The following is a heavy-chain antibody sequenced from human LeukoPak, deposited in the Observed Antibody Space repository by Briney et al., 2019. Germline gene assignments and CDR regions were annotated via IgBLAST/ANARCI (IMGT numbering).Heavy chain of an antibody. CDR2: IWYDGSNK. D-gene: IGHD3-22*01. CDR3: AREPPNYYDSSGYYDYYFDY. J-gene: IGHJ4*02. V-gene: IGHV3-30*07. Sequence: GGSLRLSCAASGFTFSSYAMHWVRQSPGKGLEWVAGIWYDGSNKYYADSVKGRFTISRDNSKNTLYLQMNSLRAEDTAVYYCAREPPNYYDSSGYYDYYFDYWGQGTLVTVSS. CDR1: GFTFSSYA.